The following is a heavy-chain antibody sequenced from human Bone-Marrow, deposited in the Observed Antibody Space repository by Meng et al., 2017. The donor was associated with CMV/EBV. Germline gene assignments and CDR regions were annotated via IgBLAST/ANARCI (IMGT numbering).Heavy chain of an antibody. Sequence: GESLKISCAASGFTFSNARMSWVRQAPGKGLEWVGRIESKSGGGTADYGAPVKGRFTISRDDSKNALYLQIDSLKSEDTAMYYCSTIGLGGSYSLAYWGQGTLVTVSS. D-gene: IGHD1-26*01. J-gene: IGHJ4*02. CDR2: IESKSGGGTA. CDR1: GFTFSNAR. V-gene: IGHV3-15*04. CDR3: STIGLGGSYSLAY.